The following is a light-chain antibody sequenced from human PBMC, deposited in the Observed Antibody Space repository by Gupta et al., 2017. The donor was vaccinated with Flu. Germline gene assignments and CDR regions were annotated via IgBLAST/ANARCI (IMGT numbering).Light chain of an antibody. V-gene: IGLV1-51*01. CDR1: SSTIGRYD. CDR2: DND. Sequence: QSVLTQPPSVSASPGQKVTLSCSGSSSTIGRYDVSWEYQTPGTAPKLLIYDNDKRPSGSPDRFSGSRSGTSATLDITGLQTGDEADYYCGVWDVSLRGGVFGGGTKVTVL. CDR3: GVWDVSLRGGV. J-gene: IGLJ2*01.